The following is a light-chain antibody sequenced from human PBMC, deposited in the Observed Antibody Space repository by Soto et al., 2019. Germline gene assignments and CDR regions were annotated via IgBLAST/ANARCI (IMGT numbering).Light chain of an antibody. Sequence: TQSPSTLFASVGDRVTITCRASQSVRNWLAWYQQKPGQAPRLLMYGASSRATGIPDRFSGSGSGTDFTLTIIRLEPEDFAVYYCQQYGISPKTFGQGGRLEI. CDR2: GAS. CDR1: QSVRNW. V-gene: IGKV3-20*01. J-gene: IGKJ5*01. CDR3: QQYGISPKT.